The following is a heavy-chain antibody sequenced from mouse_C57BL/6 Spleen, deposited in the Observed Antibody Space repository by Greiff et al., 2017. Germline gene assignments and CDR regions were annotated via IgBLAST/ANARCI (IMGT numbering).Heavy chain of an antibody. CDR2: INPSNGGT. Sequence: VQLQQPGTELVKPGASVKLSCKASGYTFTSYWMHWVKQRPGQGLEWIGNINPSNGGTNYNEKFKSKATLTVDKSSSTAYMQLSSLTSEDSAVYYCAREVRLREDYYAMDYWGQGTSVTVSS. J-gene: IGHJ4*01. D-gene: IGHD3-2*02. CDR3: AREVRLREDYYAMDY. CDR1: GYTFTSYW. V-gene: IGHV1-53*01.